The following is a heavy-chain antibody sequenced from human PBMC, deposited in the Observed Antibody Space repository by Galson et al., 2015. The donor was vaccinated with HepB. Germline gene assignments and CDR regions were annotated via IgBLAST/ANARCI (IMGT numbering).Heavy chain of an antibody. CDR3: ARAINQQWLVHIDY. D-gene: IGHD6-19*01. CDR1: GYTFTGYY. Sequence: SVKVSCKASGYTFTGYYMHWVRQAPGQGLEWMGWINPNSGGTNYAQKFQGWVTMTRDTSISTAYMELSRLRSDDTAVYYCARAINQQWLVHIDYWGQGTLVTVSS. J-gene: IGHJ4*02. V-gene: IGHV1-2*04. CDR2: INPNSGGT.